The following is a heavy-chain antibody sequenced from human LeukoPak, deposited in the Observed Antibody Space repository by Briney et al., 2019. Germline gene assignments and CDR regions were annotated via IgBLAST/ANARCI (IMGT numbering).Heavy chain of an antibody. J-gene: IGHJ6*03. V-gene: IGHV3-48*01. Sequence: PGGSLRLSCAGSGFTFSGYSMHWVRQAPGKGLEWVAYISTSGSSAYYTDSVQGRFTISRDNAKNSLYLQMNTLRAEDTAVYYCARDNGDYYYYYMDVWGKGTTVTVSS. CDR3: ARDNGDYYYYYMDV. CDR1: GFTFSGYS. D-gene: IGHD7-27*01. CDR2: ISTSGSSA.